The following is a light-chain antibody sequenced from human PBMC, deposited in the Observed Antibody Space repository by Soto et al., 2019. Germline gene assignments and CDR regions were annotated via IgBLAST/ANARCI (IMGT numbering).Light chain of an antibody. CDR2: EGS. CDR1: TSDVANFKF. V-gene: IGLV2-23*01. J-gene: IGLJ3*02. CDR3: CSYAHISTWV. Sequence: QSALAQPASVSGSPGQSITISCTGTTSDVANFKFVSWYQQHPGKAPKLIIYEGSKRHSGVSDRFSAYKSGNTASLTISGLQAEDEADYYCCSYAHISTWVFGGGTKVTVL.